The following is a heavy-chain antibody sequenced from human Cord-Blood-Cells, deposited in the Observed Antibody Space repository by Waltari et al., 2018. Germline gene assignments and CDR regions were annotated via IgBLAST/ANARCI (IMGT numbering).Heavy chain of an antibody. CDR3: ARVPRPFYCSGGSCYFDY. V-gene: IGHV1-18*01. Sequence: QVQLVQSGAEVKKPGASVKVSCKASGYTFTSYGISWVRHAPGPGLEWMGWISAYNGNTNYAQKLQGRVTMTTDTSTSTAYMELRSLRSDDTAVYYCARVPRPFYCSGGSCYFDYWGQGTLVTVSS. CDR1: GYTFTSYG. D-gene: IGHD2-15*01. CDR2: ISAYNGNT. J-gene: IGHJ4*02.